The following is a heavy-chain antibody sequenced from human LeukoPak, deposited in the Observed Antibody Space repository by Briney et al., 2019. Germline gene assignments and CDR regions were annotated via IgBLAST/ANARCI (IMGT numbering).Heavy chain of an antibody. V-gene: IGHV4-39*01. CDR3: ARPLTRGGTYYV. J-gene: IGHJ4*02. D-gene: IGHD1-26*01. CDR2: VYYDGSA. CDR1: GDSIRSSIYY. Sequence: SETLSLTCGVSGDSIRSSIYYWGWIRQPPGKGLEWIGSVYYDGSAYYNPSLKSRVAISVDTSKNQLSLKLSSVTAADTAVYYCARPLTRGGTYYVWGQGTLVTVSS.